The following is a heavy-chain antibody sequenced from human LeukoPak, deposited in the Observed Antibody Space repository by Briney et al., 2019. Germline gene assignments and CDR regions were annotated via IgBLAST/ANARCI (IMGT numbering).Heavy chain of an antibody. V-gene: IGHV4-30-4*08. Sequence: PSETLSLTCAVSGVSITADHYYWSWIRQPPGKGLEWIGYIYYSGSTYYNPSLKSRVTISVDTSKNQFSLKLSSVTAADTAVYYCARELISYGTYYYDSSGLNYWGQGTLVTVSS. CDR1: GVSITADHYY. CDR3: ARELISYGTYYYDSSGLNY. J-gene: IGHJ4*02. D-gene: IGHD3-22*01. CDR2: IYYSGST.